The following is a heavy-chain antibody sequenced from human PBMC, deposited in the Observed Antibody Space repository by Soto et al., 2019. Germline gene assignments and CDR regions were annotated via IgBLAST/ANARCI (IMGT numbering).Heavy chain of an antibody. CDR1: GYTFTGYF. Sequence: QVQLVQSGAEVKKPGASVKVSCMASGYTFTGYFIHWVREVPGQGLEYMGWINPNTGGTDYAQKFQGRATMTRDTSISTVFMEMKRLTSDGTAVYYCARVASWTARAWFDPWGQGTLVTVSS. CDR3: ARVASWTARAWFDP. CDR2: INPNTGGT. D-gene: IGHD2-21*02. V-gene: IGHV1-2*02. J-gene: IGHJ5*02.